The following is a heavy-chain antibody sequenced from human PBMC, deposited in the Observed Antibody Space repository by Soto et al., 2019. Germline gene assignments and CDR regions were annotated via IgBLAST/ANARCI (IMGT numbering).Heavy chain of an antibody. D-gene: IGHD6-19*01. V-gene: IGHV4-38-2*02. CDR2: IYHGGTT. CDR3: ASVHVMVVAGSNFDY. CDR1: GYCISSGSY. J-gene: IGHJ4*01. Sequence: SQTLSLTCTVSGYCISSGSYWAWIRQPPGKGPEWIASIYHGGTTFYNPSPKSRITISVDTSNKQFSLKLTSVTAADTAVYYCASVHVMVVAGSNFDYWGHGTLVTVSS.